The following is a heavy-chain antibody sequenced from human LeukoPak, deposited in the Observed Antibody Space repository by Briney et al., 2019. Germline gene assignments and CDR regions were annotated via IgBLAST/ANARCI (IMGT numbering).Heavy chain of an antibody. CDR2: IYYCGST. Sequence: SETLSLTCTVSGGSISSYYWSWIRQPTGKGLEWIGYIYYCGSTNYNPSLKSRVTMSVDTSKNQFSLKLSSVTAADTAVYYCARGDWQQLVYDAFDIWAKGQWSPSLQ. CDR1: GGSISSYY. CDR3: ARGDWQQLVYDAFDI. J-gene: IGHJ3*02. V-gene: IGHV4-59*01. D-gene: IGHD6-13*01.